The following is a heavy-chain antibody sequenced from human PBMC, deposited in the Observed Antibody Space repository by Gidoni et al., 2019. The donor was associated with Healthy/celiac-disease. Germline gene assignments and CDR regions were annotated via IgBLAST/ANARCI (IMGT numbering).Heavy chain of an antibody. CDR2: IGTAGDP. Sequence: EVQLVESGGGLVQPGGSLRLSCAASGFTFSSYDMHWVRQATGKGLEWVSAIGTAGDPYYPGSVKGRFTISRENAKNSLYLQMNSLRAGDTAVYYCARANAGSGYPTGNWYFDLWGRGTLVTVSS. CDR1: GFTFSSYD. D-gene: IGHD3-3*01. CDR3: ARANAGSGYPTGNWYFDL. V-gene: IGHV3-13*05. J-gene: IGHJ2*01.